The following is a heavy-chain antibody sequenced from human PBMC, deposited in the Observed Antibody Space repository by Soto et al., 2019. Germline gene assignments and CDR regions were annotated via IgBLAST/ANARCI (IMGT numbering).Heavy chain of an antibody. V-gene: IGHV1-8*01. CDR1: GYTFTSYD. CDR2: MNPNSGNT. Sequence: QVQLVQSGAGVKKPGASVKVSCKASGYTFTSYDINWVRQATGQGLEWMGWMNPNSGNTCYAQKFQGRVTMTRNTSISTAYMELSSLRSEDTAVYYFARGALYCSGDSCYSGSNWFDPWGQGTLVTVSS. CDR3: ARGALYCSGDSCYSGSNWFDP. D-gene: IGHD2-15*01. J-gene: IGHJ5*02.